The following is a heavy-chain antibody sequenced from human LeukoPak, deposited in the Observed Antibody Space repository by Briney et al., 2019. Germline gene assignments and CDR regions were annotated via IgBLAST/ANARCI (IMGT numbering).Heavy chain of an antibody. CDR3: ARVGYDSSAQHY. D-gene: IGHD3-22*01. CDR2: INHSGST. J-gene: IGHJ4*02. V-gene: IGHV4-34*01. Sequence: PSETLSLTCADSGGSFSGYYWTWIRQPPGKGLEWIGEINHSGSTNYNPSLKSRVTISVDTSKNQFSLKLSSVTAADTAVYYCARVGYDSSAQHYWGQGTLVTVSS. CDR1: GGSFSGYY.